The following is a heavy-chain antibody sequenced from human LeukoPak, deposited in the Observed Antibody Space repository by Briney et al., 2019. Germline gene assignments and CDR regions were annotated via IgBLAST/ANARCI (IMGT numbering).Heavy chain of an antibody. CDR3: ARLGGSSWYFDAFDI. J-gene: IGHJ3*02. Sequence: PSETLSLTCTVSGGSISSYYWSWIRQPPGKGLEWIGYIYTSGSTNYNPSLKSRVSVDTSKNQFSLKLSSVTAADTAVYYCARLGGSSWYFDAFDIWGQGTMVTVSS. V-gene: IGHV4-4*09. CDR1: GGSISSYY. D-gene: IGHD6-13*01. CDR2: IYTSGST.